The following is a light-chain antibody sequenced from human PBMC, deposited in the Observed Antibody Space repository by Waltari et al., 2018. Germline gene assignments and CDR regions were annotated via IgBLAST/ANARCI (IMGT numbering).Light chain of an antibody. Sequence: EIVLTQPPATLFLPPGERPTSSSGASQSVRSYLACDQQKPAQAPRLRIYDASNKATGIPARFSGSGSGTDFTLTISSLEPDDFAVYYCQQRGNWPRTFGQGTKVEIK. CDR2: DAS. CDR1: QSVRSY. J-gene: IGKJ1*01. CDR3: QQRGNWPRT. V-gene: IGKV3-11*01.